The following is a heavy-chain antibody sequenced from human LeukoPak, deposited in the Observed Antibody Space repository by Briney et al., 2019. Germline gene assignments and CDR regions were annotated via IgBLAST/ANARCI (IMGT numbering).Heavy chain of an antibody. CDR1: GGSISSGGYY. CDR2: IYYSGST. V-gene: IGHV4-31*03. J-gene: IGHJ6*04. D-gene: IGHD2-2*01. Sequence: PSRTLSLTCTVSGGSISSGGYYWSWIRQHPGKGLEWIGYIYYSGSTYYNPSLKSRVTISVDTSKNQFSLKLSSVTAADTAVYYCAGESCSSTSCYGRVDYYYYGMDVWGKGTTVTVSS. CDR3: AGESCSSTSCYGRVDYYYYGMDV.